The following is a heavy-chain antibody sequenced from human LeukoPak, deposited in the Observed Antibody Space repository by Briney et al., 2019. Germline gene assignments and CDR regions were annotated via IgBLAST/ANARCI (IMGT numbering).Heavy chain of an antibody. CDR3: ASIWGYGGYAGYYGMDV. CDR2: INSDGSST. CDR1: GFTFSSYW. V-gene: IGHV3-74*01. J-gene: IGHJ6*04. D-gene: IGHD5-12*01. Sequence: GGSLRLSCAASGFTFSSYWMHWVRQAPGKGLVWVSRINSDGSSTSYADSVKGRFTISRDNAKNTLYLQMNSLRAEDTAVYYCASIWGYGGYAGYYGMDVWGKGTTVTVSS.